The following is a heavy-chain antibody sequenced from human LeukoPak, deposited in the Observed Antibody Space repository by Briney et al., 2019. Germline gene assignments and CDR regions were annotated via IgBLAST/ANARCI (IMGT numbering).Heavy chain of an antibody. V-gene: IGHV4-59*11. CDR3: ARVDSSGYYTFFDY. CDR1: GGSISSHN. CDR2: IYNSGSH. D-gene: IGHD3-22*01. Sequence: PSETLSLTCTVSGGSISSHNWNWIRQPAGKGLEWIGDIYNSGSHNYHPSLKSRVTISVDTSKNQFSLKLSSVTAADTAVYYCARVDSSGYYTFFDYWGQGTLVTVSS. J-gene: IGHJ4*02.